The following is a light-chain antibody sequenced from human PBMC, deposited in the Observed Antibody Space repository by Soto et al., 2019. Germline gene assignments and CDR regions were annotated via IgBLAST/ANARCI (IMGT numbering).Light chain of an antibody. CDR3: CLYAVTFYV. J-gene: IGLJ1*01. Sequence: QSALAQPLSVSGSPGQSVTISCTGTSSDVGTYDFVSWYQQHPGKAPRLMIFDVSERPSGVPDRFSGSKSGNTASLTISGLQAEDVADYYCCLYAVTFYVFGTGTKVTV. CDR1: SSDVGTYDF. V-gene: IGLV2-11*01. CDR2: DVS.